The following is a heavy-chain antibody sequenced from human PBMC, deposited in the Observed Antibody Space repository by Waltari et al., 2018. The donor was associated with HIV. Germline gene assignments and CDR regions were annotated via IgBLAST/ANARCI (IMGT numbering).Heavy chain of an antibody. Sequence: QVQLQEAGTGLVKPSETLSLTCPLSGGSISSSYWSWLRQPAGKGLEWIGRIYTSGSTNYNPSLKSRVTMSVDTSKNQFSLKLSSVTAADTAVYYCARSSSSCLDVWGQGTTVTVSS. CDR1: GGSISSSY. V-gene: IGHV4-4*07. D-gene: IGHD2-2*01. J-gene: IGHJ6*02. CDR2: IYTSGST. CDR3: ARSSSSCLDV.